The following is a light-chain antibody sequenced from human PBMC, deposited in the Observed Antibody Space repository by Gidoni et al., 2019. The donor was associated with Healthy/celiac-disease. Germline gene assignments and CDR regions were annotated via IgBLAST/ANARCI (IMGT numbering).Light chain of an antibody. CDR1: QSVSSSY. Sequence: EIVFTQSPGTLSLSPGERATLSCRASQSVSSSYLAGYQQKPGQAPRLLIYGASSRATGIPDRFSGSGSGTDFTLTISRLEPEDLAVYYCQQYGSSRYTFGQXTKLEIK. CDR2: GAS. CDR3: QQYGSSRYT. J-gene: IGKJ2*01. V-gene: IGKV3-20*01.